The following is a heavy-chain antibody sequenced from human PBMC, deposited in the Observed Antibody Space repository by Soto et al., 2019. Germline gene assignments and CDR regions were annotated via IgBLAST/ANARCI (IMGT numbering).Heavy chain of an antibody. CDR1: GDSVSSNSAA. D-gene: IGHD6-19*01. Sequence: PSQTLSLTCVISGDSVSSNSAAWNWIRQSPSRGLEWLGRTYYRSRWYNDYAVSVRSRITVNADTSKNQFSLHLNSVTPEDTAVSYFAGISSLQWYYLHFWDKGTTVSLS. J-gene: IGHJ6*03. V-gene: IGHV6-1*01. CDR2: TYYRSRWYN. CDR3: AGISSLQWYYLHF.